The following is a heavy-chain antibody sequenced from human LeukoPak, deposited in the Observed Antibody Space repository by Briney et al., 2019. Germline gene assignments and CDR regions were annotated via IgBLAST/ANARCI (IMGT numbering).Heavy chain of an antibody. CDR1: GGTFSNYD. CDR3: ARVRGAYDIGTFVGDDAFDI. Sequence: ASVKVSCKASGGTFSNYDISWVRQAPGQGLEWMGGIIPIFGTANYAQKFQGRVTITADESTSTAYMELSSLRSEDTAVYYCARVRGAYDIGTFVGDDAFDIWGQGTMVTVSS. CDR2: IIPIFGTA. D-gene: IGHD3-9*01. V-gene: IGHV1-69*13. J-gene: IGHJ3*02.